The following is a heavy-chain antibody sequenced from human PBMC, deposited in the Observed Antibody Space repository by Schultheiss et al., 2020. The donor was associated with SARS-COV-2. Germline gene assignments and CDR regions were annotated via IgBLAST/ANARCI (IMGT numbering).Heavy chain of an antibody. Sequence: ASVKVSCKASGDTFTSYGISWVRQAPGQGLEWMGWISGYNGDTKYAQKIQGRVTMTRNTSISTAYMELSSLRSEDTAVYYCARVARIAVAGTLRYWGQGTLVTVSS. CDR1: GDTFTSYG. V-gene: IGHV1-18*01. CDR3: ARVARIAVAGTLRY. D-gene: IGHD6-19*01. J-gene: IGHJ4*02. CDR2: ISGYNGDT.